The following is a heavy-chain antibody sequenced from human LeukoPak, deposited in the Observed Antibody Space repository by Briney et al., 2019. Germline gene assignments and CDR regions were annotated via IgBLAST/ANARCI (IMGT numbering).Heavy chain of an antibody. CDR1: GGSISGSSYY. Sequence: SETLSLTCTVSGGSISGSSYYWGWIRQPPGKGLEWTGSIYYSGSTYYNPSLKSRVTISVDTSKNQFSLKLNSVTATDTAVYYRARHYGPWGQGTLVTVSS. CDR2: IYYSGST. J-gene: IGHJ4*02. V-gene: IGHV4-39*01. D-gene: IGHD3-10*01. CDR3: ARHYGP.